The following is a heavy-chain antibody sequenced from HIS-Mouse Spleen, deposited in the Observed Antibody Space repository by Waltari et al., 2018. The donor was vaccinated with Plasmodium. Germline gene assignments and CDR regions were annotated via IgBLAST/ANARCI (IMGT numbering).Heavy chain of an antibody. CDR1: GGFFRGYY. CDR3: ARVTSSGVYWYFDL. V-gene: IGHV4-34*01. J-gene: IGHJ2*01. Sequence: QVQLQQWGAGLLKPSETLSPTSAVYGGFFRGYYWSWIRQPPGKGLEWIGESNHSGSTNYNPSLKSRVTISVDTSKNQFSLKLSSVTAADTAVYYCARVTSSGVYWYFDLWGRGTLVTVSS. CDR2: SNHSGST. D-gene: IGHD3-3*01.